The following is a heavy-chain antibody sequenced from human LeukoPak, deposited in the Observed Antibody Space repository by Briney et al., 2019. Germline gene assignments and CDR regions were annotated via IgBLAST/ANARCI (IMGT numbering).Heavy chain of an antibody. CDR1: GYTFTNYV. CDR3: ARDPATGMASGRHDY. Sequence: GASVKVSCKASGYTFTNYVFTWARQAPGQGLEWMGWISAYNGDTMYAQKLQGRVTLTTDTSTSTAYMELRSLGSDDTAVYYCARDPATGMASGRHDYWGQGTLVTVSS. CDR2: ISAYNGDT. J-gene: IGHJ4*02. D-gene: IGHD5-18*01. V-gene: IGHV1-18*01.